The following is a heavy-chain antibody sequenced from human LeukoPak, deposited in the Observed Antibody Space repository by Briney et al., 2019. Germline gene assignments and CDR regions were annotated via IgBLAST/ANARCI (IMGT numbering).Heavy chain of an antibody. D-gene: IGHD6-19*01. V-gene: IGHV4-34*01. J-gene: IGHJ5*02. CDR2: INHSGST. Sequence: SETLSLTCAVYGGSFSGYYWSWIRQPPGKGLEWIGEINHSGSTNYNPSLKSRVTISVDTSKNPFSLKLSSVTAADTAVYYCARHGSDSALPKYSSGWTEEGWFDPWGQGTLVTVSS. CDR3: ARHGSDSALPKYSSGWTEEGWFDP. CDR1: GGSFSGYY.